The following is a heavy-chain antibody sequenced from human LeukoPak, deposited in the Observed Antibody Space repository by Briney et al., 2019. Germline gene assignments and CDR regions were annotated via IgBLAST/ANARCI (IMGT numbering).Heavy chain of an antibody. J-gene: IGHJ4*02. CDR3: ARRAGEYSHPYDY. V-gene: IGHV3-53*01. Sequence: GSLRLSCTVSGFTVSSNSWSWVRQAPGKGLEWVSFIYSGGNTHYSDSVKGRFTISRDNSKNTLYLQMNSLRAGDTAIYYCARRAGEYSHPYDYWGQGTLVTVSS. D-gene: IGHD2-15*01. CDR2: IYSGGNT. CDR1: GFTVSSNS.